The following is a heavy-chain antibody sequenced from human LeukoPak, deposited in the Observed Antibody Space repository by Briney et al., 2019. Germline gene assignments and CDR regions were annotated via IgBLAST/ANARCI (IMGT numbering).Heavy chain of an antibody. Sequence: PSETLSLTCAVSGYSISSGYYWGWIRQPPGKGLEWIGSIYHSGSTYYNPSLKSRVTISVDTSKNQFSLKLSSVTAADTAVHYCATLYCSSTSCYNAFDIWGQGTMVTVSS. CDR1: GYSISSGYY. V-gene: IGHV4-38-2*01. D-gene: IGHD2-2*02. CDR3: ATLYCSSTSCYNAFDI. J-gene: IGHJ3*02. CDR2: IYHSGST.